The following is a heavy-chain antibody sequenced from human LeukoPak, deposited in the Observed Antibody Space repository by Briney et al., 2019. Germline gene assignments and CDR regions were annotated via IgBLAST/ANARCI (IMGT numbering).Heavy chain of an antibody. J-gene: IGHJ4*02. V-gene: IGHV1-18*01. CDR1: GYTFINYG. Sequence: GASVKASCKASGYTFINYGINWVRQAPGQGLEWMGWISTYNGHTNSAQKVQGRVTLTTDTSTGTAYMELRSLRYDDSAVYYCARGEKYMSSSIYLDSWGQGTLVTVSS. CDR3: ARGEKYMSSSIYLDS. D-gene: IGHD6-6*01. CDR2: ISTYNGHT.